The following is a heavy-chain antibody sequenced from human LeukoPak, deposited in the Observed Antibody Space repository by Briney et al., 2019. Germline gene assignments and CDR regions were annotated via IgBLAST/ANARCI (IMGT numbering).Heavy chain of an antibody. CDR1: GFTFSSYA. D-gene: IGHD5-12*01. Sequence: PGGSLRLSCAASGFTFSSYAMSWVRQAPGKGLEWVSVISGSGGRTYYADSVKGRFTTSRDNSKNTLYVQMSSLRAEDTAVYYCAKDLLAATIDYYFDYWGQGTLVTVSS. CDR3: AKDLLAATIDYYFDY. V-gene: IGHV3-23*01. CDR2: ISGSGGRT. J-gene: IGHJ4*02.